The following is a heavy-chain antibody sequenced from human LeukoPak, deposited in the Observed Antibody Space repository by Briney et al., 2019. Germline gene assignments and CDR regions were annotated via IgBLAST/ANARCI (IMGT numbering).Heavy chain of an antibody. CDR1: GGSISSYY. CDR3: ARDIGGSYYFHY. V-gene: IGHV4-59*01. J-gene: IGHJ4*02. Sequence: SETLSLTCTVSGGSISSYYWSWIRQPPGKGLEWIGYIDYSGRTNYSPSLKSRVTISVDTSKKQFSLKLSSVTAADTAVYYCARDIGGSYYFHYWGQGTLVTVSS. CDR2: IDYSGRT. D-gene: IGHD1-26*01.